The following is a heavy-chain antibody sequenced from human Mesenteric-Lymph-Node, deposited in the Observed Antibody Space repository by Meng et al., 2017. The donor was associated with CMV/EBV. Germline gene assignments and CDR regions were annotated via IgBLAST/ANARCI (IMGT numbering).Heavy chain of an antibody. CDR3: ASLGSSSTFDI. Sequence: LSLTCAASGFTFSSSWMHWVRQAPGKGLVWVSRINSDGSSTSYADSVQGRFTISRDNAKNTLFLQMNSLRDDDTAVYYCASLGSSSTFDIWGQGTMVTVSS. CDR2: INSDGSST. CDR1: GFTFSSSW. J-gene: IGHJ3*02. D-gene: IGHD6-6*01. V-gene: IGHV3-74*01.